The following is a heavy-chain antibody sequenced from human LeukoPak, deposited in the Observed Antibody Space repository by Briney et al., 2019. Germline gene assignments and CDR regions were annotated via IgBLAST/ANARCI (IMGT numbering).Heavy chain of an antibody. Sequence: SETLSLTCAVYGGSFSGYYWSWIRQPPGKGLEWIGEINHSGSTNYNPSLKSRVTISVDTSKNQFSLKLSSVTAADTAVYYCARKDGYYYDSSGYNLGGPFDLWGRGTLVTVSS. CDR1: GGSFSGYY. D-gene: IGHD3-22*01. CDR3: ARKDGYYYDSSGYNLGGPFDL. J-gene: IGHJ2*01. CDR2: INHSGST. V-gene: IGHV4-34*01.